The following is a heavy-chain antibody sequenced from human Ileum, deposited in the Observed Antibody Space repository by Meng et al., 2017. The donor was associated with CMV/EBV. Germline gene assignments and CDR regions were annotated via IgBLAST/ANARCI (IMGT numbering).Heavy chain of an antibody. D-gene: IGHD7-27*01. CDR3: ATRRRDGGSGEGYFDL. V-gene: IGHV4-61*02. J-gene: IGHJ2*01. CDR2: IHSSGMT. Sequence: QVQLHGSGPGLVKPSQPLSLTCTASGDSINRGSNYWSWIRQPAGKGLEWIGRIHSSGMTNYNPSLKSRVTISVDTSKNQFSLNLSSMTAADTAVYYCATRRRDGGSGEGYFDLWGRGTLVTVSS. CDR1: GDSINRGSNY.